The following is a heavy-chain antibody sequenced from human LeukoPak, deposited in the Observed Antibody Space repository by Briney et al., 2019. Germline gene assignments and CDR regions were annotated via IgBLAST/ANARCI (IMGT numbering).Heavy chain of an antibody. CDR1: GFTFSNFA. J-gene: IGHJ4*02. CDR3: AKGYSGAWYDFDS. V-gene: IGHV3-23*01. D-gene: IGHD6-19*01. Sequence: PGGSLRLSCAASGFTFSNFAMSWVRQAPGKGLEWVSHIHYRPGYTYYADSVRGRFTISRDNSKNTLFLQMDSLRAEDTAVYYCAKGYSGAWYDFDSWGQGTLVTVSS. CDR2: IHYRPGYT.